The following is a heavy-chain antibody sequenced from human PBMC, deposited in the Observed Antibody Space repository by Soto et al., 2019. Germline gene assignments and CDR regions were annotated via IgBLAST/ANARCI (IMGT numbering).Heavy chain of an antibody. CDR1: GFTFSNSW. CDR2: IKSKTDGGTT. D-gene: IGHD3-9*01. J-gene: IGHJ4*02. CDR3: TTTSEYYDILTGYNY. Sequence: SLRLSCAASGFTFSNSWTNWVRQAPGKGLEWVGRIKSKTDGGTTDYAAPVKGRFTISRDDSKNTLYLQMNSLKTEDTAVYYCTTTSEYYDILTGYNYWGQGTLVTVSS. V-gene: IGHV3-15*07.